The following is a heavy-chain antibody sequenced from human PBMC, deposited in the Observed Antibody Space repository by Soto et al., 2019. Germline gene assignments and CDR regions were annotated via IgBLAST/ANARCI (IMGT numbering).Heavy chain of an antibody. CDR3: TTDSYTSVIVVRFDY. CDR1: GFAFSNAW. D-gene: IGHD3-22*01. J-gene: IGHJ4*01. CDR2: IKSKGHGGTT. Sequence: GGSLRLSCAASGFAFSNAWINWVRQAPGKGLEWVGRIKSKGHGGTTDFTAPVRGRFAISRDDSRNQVYMQMNSLNTEDTAVYYCTTDSYTSVIVVRFDYWGHGTLVTVSS. V-gene: IGHV3-15*07.